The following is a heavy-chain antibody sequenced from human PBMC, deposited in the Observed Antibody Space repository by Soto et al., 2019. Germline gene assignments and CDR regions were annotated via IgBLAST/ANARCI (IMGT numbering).Heavy chain of an antibody. CDR3: ARHTYHSSGPSAY. CDR2: IYYSGST. CDR1: GGSISSSSYY. Sequence: SETLSLTCTVSGGSISSSSYYWGWIRQPPGKGLEWIGSIYYSGSTYYNPSLKSRVTTSVDTSKNQFSLKLSSVTAADTAVYYCARHTYHSSGPSAYWGQGTLVTVSS. J-gene: IGHJ4*02. V-gene: IGHV4-39*01. D-gene: IGHD3-22*01.